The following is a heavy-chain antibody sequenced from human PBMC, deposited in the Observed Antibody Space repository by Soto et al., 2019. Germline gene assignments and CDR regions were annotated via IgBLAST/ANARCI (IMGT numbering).Heavy chain of an antibody. CDR1: GFTFSSYG. CDR3: AKDPSYYDFWSGYSPTYYFDY. CDR2: ISYDGSNK. J-gene: IGHJ4*02. Sequence: QVQLVESGGGVVQPGRSLRLSCAASGFTFSSYGMHWVRQAPGKGLEWVAVISYDGSNKYYADSVKGRFTISRDNYKNALYLQMNSLRAEDTAVYYCAKDPSYYDFWSGYSPTYYFDYWGQGTLVTVSS. D-gene: IGHD3-3*01. V-gene: IGHV3-30*18.